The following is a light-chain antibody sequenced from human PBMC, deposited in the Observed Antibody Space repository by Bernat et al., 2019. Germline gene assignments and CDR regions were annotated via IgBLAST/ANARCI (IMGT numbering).Light chain of an antibody. Sequence: EIVLTHSPGTLSLSPGERATLACRASQSFSSYLAWYQQKPGQAPRLLIYGASSRATGIPDRFSGSGSGTDFTLTISRLEHEDFAVYHCQQYGSTPMTFGQGTRLEIK. CDR3: QQYGSTPMT. CDR1: QSFSSY. V-gene: IGKV3-20*01. CDR2: GAS. J-gene: IGKJ5*01.